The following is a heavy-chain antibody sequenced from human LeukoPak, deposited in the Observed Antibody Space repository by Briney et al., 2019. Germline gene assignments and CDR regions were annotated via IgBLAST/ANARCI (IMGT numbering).Heavy chain of an antibody. D-gene: IGHD6-13*01. CDR1: GFTFSSYG. Sequence: GGSLRLSCAASGFTFSSYGMHWVRQAPGKGLEWVAFIRYDGSNKYYADSVKGRFTISRDNSKNTLYLQMNSLRAEDTAVYYCAKDRLPLLAGTGQQLVYWGQGTLVTVSS. J-gene: IGHJ4*02. CDR2: IRYDGSNK. CDR3: AKDRLPLLAGTGQQLVY. V-gene: IGHV3-30*02.